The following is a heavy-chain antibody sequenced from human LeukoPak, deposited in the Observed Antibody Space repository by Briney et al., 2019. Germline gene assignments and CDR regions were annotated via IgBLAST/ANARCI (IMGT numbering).Heavy chain of an antibody. CDR2: VAADGGHK. CDR3: AREHSHNNWFFGL. Sequence: PGGSLRLSCVGSGFTFSSNGIQWVRQAPGKGLEWVAVVAADGGHKVYSDSVKGRFSMSRDNSKNTAFLQMDSLGAEDAAVYFCAREHSHNNWFFGLWGPGTPVTVSS. V-gene: IGHV3-30*03. D-gene: IGHD5-18*01. J-gene: IGHJ2*01. CDR1: GFTFSSNG.